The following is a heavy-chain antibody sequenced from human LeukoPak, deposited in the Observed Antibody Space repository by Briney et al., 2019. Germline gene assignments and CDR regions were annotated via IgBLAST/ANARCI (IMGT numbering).Heavy chain of an antibody. CDR1: GYTFTSYG. CDR2: ISAYNGNT. J-gene: IGHJ4*02. CDR3: ARDPPYSSGKKKFDY. Sequence: ASVKVSCKASGYTFTSYGISWVRQAPGQGLEWMGWISAYNGNTNYAQKLQGRVTMTTDTSTSTAYMELRSLRSDDTAVYYCARDPPYSSGKKKFDYWGQGTLVTVSS. D-gene: IGHD3-10*01. V-gene: IGHV1-18*01.